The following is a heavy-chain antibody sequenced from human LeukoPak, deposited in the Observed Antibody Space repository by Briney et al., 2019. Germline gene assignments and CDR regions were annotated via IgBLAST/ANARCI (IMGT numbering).Heavy chain of an antibody. D-gene: IGHD6-25*01. CDR3: ARGVGLAAPFDY. V-gene: IGHV3-30*04. CDR2: ISYDGSNK. J-gene: IGHJ4*02. CDR1: GFTFSSYA. Sequence: PGGSLRLSCAASGFTFSSYAMHWVRQAPGKGLEWVAVISYDGSNKYYADSVKGRFTISRDNSKNTLYLQMNSLRAEDTAVYYCARGVGLAAPFDYWGQGTLVTVSS.